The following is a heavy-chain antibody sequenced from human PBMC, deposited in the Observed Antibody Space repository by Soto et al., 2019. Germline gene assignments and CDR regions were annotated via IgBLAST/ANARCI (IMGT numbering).Heavy chain of an antibody. J-gene: IGHJ6*02. Sequence: QVQLVQSGAEVKKPGASVKVSCKASGYTFTSYGISWVRQAPGQGLEWMGWISAYTGNTNYAQKLQGRVTMTTDTSTSTAYMELRSPRSDDTAVYYCARDQITTNYYYYYGMDVWGQGTTVTVSS. CDR1: GYTFTSYG. V-gene: IGHV1-18*04. CDR3: ARDQITTNYYYYYGMDV. CDR2: ISAYTGNT. D-gene: IGHD4-4*01.